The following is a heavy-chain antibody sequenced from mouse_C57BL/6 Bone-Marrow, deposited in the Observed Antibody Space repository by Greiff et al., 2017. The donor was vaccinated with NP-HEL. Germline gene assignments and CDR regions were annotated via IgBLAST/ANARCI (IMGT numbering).Heavy chain of an antibody. CDR1: GFTFSSYT. CDR2: ISGGGGNT. D-gene: IGHD2-2*01. CDR3: SRQEGWLPFAY. J-gene: IGHJ3*01. V-gene: IGHV5-9*01. Sequence: VESGGGLVKPGGSLKLSCAASGFTFSSYTMSWVRQTPEKRLEWVATISGGGGNTHYPDSVKGRFTISRDNAKNTLYLQMSSLRSEDTALYYCSRQEGWLPFAYWGQGTLVTVSA.